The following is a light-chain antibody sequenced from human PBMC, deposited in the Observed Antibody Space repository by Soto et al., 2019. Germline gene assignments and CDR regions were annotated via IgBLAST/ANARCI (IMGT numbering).Light chain of an antibody. CDR3: QQSYSYPHS. CDR1: QNINIY. V-gene: IGKV1-39*01. CDR2: TAP. J-gene: IGKJ2*01. Sequence: DIQMTQSSSSLSAYVGDRVTIACRASQNINIYLNWYQQRPGKAPKLLVTTAPTFQSGVPSRFSASGSGADFTLTISGLQPEDSATYYCQQSYSYPHSFGQGTKVEI.